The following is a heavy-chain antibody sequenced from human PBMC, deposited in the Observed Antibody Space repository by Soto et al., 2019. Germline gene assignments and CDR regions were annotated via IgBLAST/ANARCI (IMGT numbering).Heavy chain of an antibody. CDR2: IYHSGST. CDR3: ARDLWSHSVPGGFDS. Sequence: PSQTVSLTCAFSGGSISSGGYCWSGILQPPGKGWEWIGYIYHSGSTYYNPSLKSRVTISVDRFKNQLSLQLSSVTAADTAVYSCARDLWSHSVPGGFDSSGQVSQVTVAS. V-gene: IGHV4-30-2*01. J-gene: IGHJ5*01. D-gene: IGHD3-3*01. CDR1: GGSISSGGYC.